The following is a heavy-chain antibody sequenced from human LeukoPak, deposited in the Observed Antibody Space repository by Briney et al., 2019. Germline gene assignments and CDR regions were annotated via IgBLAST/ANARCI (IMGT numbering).Heavy chain of an antibody. J-gene: IGHJ6*02. V-gene: IGHV4-31*03. CDR2: IYYSGST. CDR3: AREGYDILTGVNYGMDV. D-gene: IGHD3-9*01. Sequence: SETLSLTCTVSGGSISSGGYYWSWIRQHPGKGLEWIGYIYYSGSTYYNPSLKSRVTISVDTSKNQFSLKLSSVTAADTAVYYCAREGYDILTGVNYGMDVWGQGTTVTVSS. CDR1: GGSISSGGYY.